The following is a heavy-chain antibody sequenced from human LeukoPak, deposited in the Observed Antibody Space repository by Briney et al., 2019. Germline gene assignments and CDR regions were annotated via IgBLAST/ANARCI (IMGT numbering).Heavy chain of an antibody. D-gene: IGHD3-10*01. J-gene: IGHJ4*02. V-gene: IGHV3-23*01. CDR1: GFTFSSYA. CDR3: AKDEYGSGRYDY. CDR2: VSGSGGST. Sequence: PGGSLRLSCAASGFTFSSYAMSWVRQAPGKGLEWVSAVSGSGGSTYYADSVKGRFTISRDNSKNTLYLQMNSLRAEDTAVYYCAKDEYGSGRYDYWGQGTLVTVSS.